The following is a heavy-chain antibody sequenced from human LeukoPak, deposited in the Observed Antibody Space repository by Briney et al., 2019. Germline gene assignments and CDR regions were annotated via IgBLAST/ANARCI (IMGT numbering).Heavy chain of an antibody. D-gene: IGHD2-15*01. CDR2: ISSSDDGT. CDR1: GFSLSSYA. CDR3: AKAPVTSCRGAFCYPLDS. Sequence: PGGSLRLSCAASGFSLSSYAMSSVRQAPGKGLEWVSAISSSDDGTYQAGSVRGPFTISRDRSKNTLYLQMNNLRTEDAAIYYCAKAPVTSCRGAFCYPLDSWGQGTLVTVSS. V-gene: IGHV3-23*01. J-gene: IGHJ4*02.